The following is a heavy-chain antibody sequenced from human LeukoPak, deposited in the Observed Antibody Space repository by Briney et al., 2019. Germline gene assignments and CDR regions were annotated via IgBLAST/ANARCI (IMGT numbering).Heavy chain of an antibody. J-gene: IGHJ5*02. Sequence: SGPVLVKPTETLTLTCTVSGFSLSNARMGVSWIRQPPGRALEWLAHIFWNDEKSYSTSLKSRLTISKDTSKSQVVLTMTNMDPVDTATYYCARIAPHTALVTNWFAPWGQGTLVTVSS. D-gene: IGHD5-18*01. CDR1: GFSLSNARMG. CDR2: IFWNDEK. CDR3: ARIAPHTALVTNWFAP. V-gene: IGHV2-26*01.